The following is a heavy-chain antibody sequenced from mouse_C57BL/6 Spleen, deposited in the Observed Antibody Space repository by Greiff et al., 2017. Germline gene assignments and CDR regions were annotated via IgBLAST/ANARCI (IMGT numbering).Heavy chain of an antibody. CDR2: IDPSDSYT. V-gene: IGHV1-69*01. CDR1: GYTFTSYW. CDR3: ARKNSYGSSYGNAMDY. Sequence: VQLQQPGAELVMPGASVKLSCKASGYTFTSYWMHWVKQRPGQGLEWIGEIDPSDSYTNYNQKFKGKSTLTVDKSSSTAYMQLSSLTSEDSAVYYCARKNSYGSSYGNAMDYWGQGTSVTVSS. D-gene: IGHD1-1*01. J-gene: IGHJ4*01.